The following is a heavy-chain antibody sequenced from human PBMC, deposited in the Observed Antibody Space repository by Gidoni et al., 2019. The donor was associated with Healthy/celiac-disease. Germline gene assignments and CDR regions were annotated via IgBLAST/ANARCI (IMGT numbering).Heavy chain of an antibody. CDR3: AKAMVKRWAPSTSFDY. V-gene: IGHV3-9*01. J-gene: IGHJ4*02. CDR2: MSWNSGSI. Sequence: EVQLVESGGGLVQPGRSLRLSCAASGFTFDDYAMHWVRQAPGKGLEWVSGMSWNSGSIGYADSVKGRFTISRDNAKNSLYLQMNSLRAEDTALYYCAKAMVKRWAPSTSFDYWGQGTLVTVSS. CDR1: GFTFDDYA. D-gene: IGHD4-17*01.